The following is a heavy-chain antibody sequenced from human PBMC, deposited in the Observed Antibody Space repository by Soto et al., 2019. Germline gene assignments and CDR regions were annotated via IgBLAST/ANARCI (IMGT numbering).Heavy chain of an antibody. J-gene: IGHJ4*02. D-gene: IGHD1-26*01. CDR2: IWYDGSNK. Sequence: QVQLVESGGGVVQPGRSLRLSCETSGFSFGTYGMHWVRQAPGKGLDWVAAIWYDGSNKYYGDSVKGRFTVSRDNSRNTLYLQMNNLRADDTAVSYCARAVGPFDYWGQGTLVTVSS. CDR3: ARAVGPFDY. V-gene: IGHV3-33*01. CDR1: GFSFGTYG.